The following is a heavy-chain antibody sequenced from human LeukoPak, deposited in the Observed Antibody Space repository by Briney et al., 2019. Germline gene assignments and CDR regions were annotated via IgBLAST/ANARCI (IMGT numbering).Heavy chain of an antibody. J-gene: IGHJ4*02. CDR1: GGSISSSSYY. D-gene: IGHD1-26*01. Sequence: SETLSLTCTVSGGSISSSSYYWGWIRQPPGKGLEWIGSIYYSGSTYYNPSLKSRVTIPVDTSKNQFSLQLSSVTAADTAVYYCATTTIRLGYWGQGTLVTVSS. CDR3: ATTTIRLGY. CDR2: IYYSGST. V-gene: IGHV4-39*01.